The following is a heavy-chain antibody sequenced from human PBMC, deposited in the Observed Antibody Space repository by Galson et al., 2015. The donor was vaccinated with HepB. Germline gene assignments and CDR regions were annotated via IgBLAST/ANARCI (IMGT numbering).Heavy chain of an antibody. V-gene: IGHV3-74*01. Sequence: SLRLSCAASGFTFSSYWMHWVRQAPGKGLVWVSRINSDGSSTSYADSVKGRFTISRDNAKNTLYLQMNSLRAEDTAVYYCARLSSSGWYSDWFDPWGQGTLVTVSS. CDR1: GFTFSSYW. CDR3: ARLSSSGWYSDWFDP. CDR2: INSDGSST. D-gene: IGHD6-19*01. J-gene: IGHJ5*02.